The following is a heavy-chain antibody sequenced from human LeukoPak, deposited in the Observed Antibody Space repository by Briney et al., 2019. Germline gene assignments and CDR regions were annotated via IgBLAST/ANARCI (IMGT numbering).Heavy chain of an antibody. Sequence: SETLSLTCTVSGGSISSGGYYWSRIRQPPGKGLEWIGYIYHSGSTYYNPSLKSRVTISVDRSKNQFSLKLSSVTAADTAVYYCATPGDCSSTSCSDYWGQGTLVTVSS. CDR3: ATPGDCSSTSCSDY. CDR2: IYHSGST. V-gene: IGHV4-30-2*01. D-gene: IGHD2-2*01. CDR1: GGSISSGGYY. J-gene: IGHJ4*02.